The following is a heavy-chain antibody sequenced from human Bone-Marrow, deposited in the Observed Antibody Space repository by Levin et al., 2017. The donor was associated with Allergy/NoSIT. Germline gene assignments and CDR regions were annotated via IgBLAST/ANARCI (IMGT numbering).Heavy chain of an antibody. V-gene: IGHV3-49*03. J-gene: IGHJ6*02. Sequence: GGSLRLSCRGSGFTFGDYGMIWFRQAPGKGLEWVGFIRSKTFGGTTEYAASVKGRFIISRDDFNIVASLQMHSLKAEDTGVYYCSRDRSSTWYMDYYYGMDVWGQGTPVTVSS. CDR1: GFTFGDYG. CDR3: SRDRSSTWYMDYYYGMDV. CDR2: IRSKTFGGTT. D-gene: IGHD6-13*01.